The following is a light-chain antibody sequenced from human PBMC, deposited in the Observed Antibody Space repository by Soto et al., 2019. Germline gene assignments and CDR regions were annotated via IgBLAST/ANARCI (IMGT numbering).Light chain of an antibody. CDR3: QQYNNWPPWT. V-gene: IGKV1-6*01. J-gene: IGKJ1*01. CDR1: QGIRND. CDR2: AAS. Sequence: AIQMTQSPSSLSASVGDRVTITCRASQGIRNDLGWYQQKPGKAPKLLIYAASSLQSGVPSRFSGSGSGTEFTLTISSLQSEDFAIYYCQQYNNWPPWTFGQGTKVDIK.